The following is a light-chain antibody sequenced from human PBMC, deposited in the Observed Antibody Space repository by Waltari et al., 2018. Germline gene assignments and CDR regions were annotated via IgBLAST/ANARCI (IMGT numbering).Light chain of an antibody. CDR1: QDISDY. CDR2: DAS. CDR3: QQYDNLPLT. Sequence: DIQMTQSPSSLSASVGDRVTITCQASQDISDYLNWYQQKPGKAPILLIYDASTLETGVPARFSGNGSGTDFTFTISRLQPEDVATYYCQQYDNLPLTFGGGTKVEIK. V-gene: IGKV1-33*01. J-gene: IGKJ4*01.